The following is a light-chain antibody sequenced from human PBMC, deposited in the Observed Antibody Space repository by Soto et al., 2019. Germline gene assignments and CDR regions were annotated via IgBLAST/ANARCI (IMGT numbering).Light chain of an antibody. Sequence: QSVLTQPPSVSGTPGQRVTVSCSGGSSNIGSGIVNRYQQLPGTAPKLLIYNNNLRPSGVTDRFSGSKSGTSGSLAITGLQSENKAGYYFASLIDSLTGLYVFGTGTKVTVL. V-gene: IGLV1-44*01. CDR2: NNN. CDR3: ASLIDSLTGLYV. J-gene: IGLJ1*01. CDR1: SSNIGSGI.